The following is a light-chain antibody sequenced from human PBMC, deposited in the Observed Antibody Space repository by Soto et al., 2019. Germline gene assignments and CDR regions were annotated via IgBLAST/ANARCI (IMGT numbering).Light chain of an antibody. CDR3: QSYDSSLSGYVV. Sequence: QSVLTQPPSVSGAPGQRVTISCTGSSSNIGAGYDVHWYQKFPGTAPKLLIYGNSNRPSGVPDRFSGSKSGTSASLAVTGLQAEDEADYYCQSYDSSLSGYVVFGGGTKVTVL. J-gene: IGLJ2*01. CDR2: GNS. CDR1: SSNIGAGYD. V-gene: IGLV1-40*01.